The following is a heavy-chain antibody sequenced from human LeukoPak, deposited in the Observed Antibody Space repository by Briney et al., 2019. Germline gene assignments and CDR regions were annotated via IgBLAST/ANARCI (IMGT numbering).Heavy chain of an antibody. J-gene: IGHJ4*02. CDR3: AKEGGYYTLILPFDY. CDR1: GFAFSSYA. CDR2: ISGSGGST. D-gene: IGHD3-3*01. Sequence: GGSLRLSCAASGFAFSSYAMRWVRQAPGKGLEWVSAISGSGGSTYYADSVKGRFTISRDNSKNTLYLQMNSLRAEDTAVYYCAKEGGYYTLILPFDYWGQGTLVTVSS. V-gene: IGHV3-23*01.